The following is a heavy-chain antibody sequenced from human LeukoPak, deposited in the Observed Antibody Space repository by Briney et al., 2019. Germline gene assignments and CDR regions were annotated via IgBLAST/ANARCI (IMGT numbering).Heavy chain of an antibody. CDR3: AKDYFIAVAGTRVFDY. Sequence: PGGSLRLSCAASGFTFSSYAMHWVRQAPGKGLEWVAVISYDGSNKYYADSVKGRFTISRDNSKNTLYLQMNSLRAEDTAVYYCAKDYFIAVAGTRVFDYWGQGTLVTVSS. V-gene: IGHV3-30-3*01. CDR2: ISYDGSNK. J-gene: IGHJ4*02. CDR1: GFTFSSYA. D-gene: IGHD6-19*01.